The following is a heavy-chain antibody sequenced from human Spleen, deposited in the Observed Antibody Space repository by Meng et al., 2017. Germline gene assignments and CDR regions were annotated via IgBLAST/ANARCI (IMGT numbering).Heavy chain of an antibody. CDR2: IIPIFGTA. J-gene: IGHJ4*02. CDR1: GGSCSRYA. Sequence: VGLVQAGAEVKRPGSSVNVSCKASGGSCSRYAISWVRQAPGQGLEWMGGIIPIFGTANYAQKFQGRVTITADESTSTADMELSSLRSEDTAVYYCARGVDYWGQGTLVTASS. D-gene: IGHD3-10*01. CDR3: ARGVDY. V-gene: IGHV1-69*01.